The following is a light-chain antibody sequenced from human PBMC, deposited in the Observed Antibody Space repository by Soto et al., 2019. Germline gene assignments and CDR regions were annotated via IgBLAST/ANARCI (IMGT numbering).Light chain of an antibody. Sequence: QSVLTQPPSVSGAPGQRVTISCTGSSSNIGAGYDVHWYQQLPGTAPKLLIYGNSNRPSGVPDRFSGSKSGTSASLAITGLQAEDDADYYCQSYDSSLRVSIFGTGTQLTVL. CDR3: QSYDSSLRVSI. V-gene: IGLV1-40*01. CDR2: GNS. CDR1: SSNIGAGYD. J-gene: IGLJ1*01.